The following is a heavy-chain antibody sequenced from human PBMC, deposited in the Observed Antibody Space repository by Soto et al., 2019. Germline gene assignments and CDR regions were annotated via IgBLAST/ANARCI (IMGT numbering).Heavy chain of an antibody. D-gene: IGHD5-18*01. CDR3: TTEGPTTAMTLIDAFDI. CDR2: IKSKTDGGTP. V-gene: IGHV3-15*01. J-gene: IGHJ3*02. CDR1: GFTFSNAW. Sequence: GGSLRLSCAASGFTFSNAWMSWVRQAPGKGLEWVGRIKSKTDGGTPDYAAPVKGRFTISRDDSKNTLYLQMNSLKTEDTAVYYCTTEGPTTAMTLIDAFDIWGQGTMVTVSS.